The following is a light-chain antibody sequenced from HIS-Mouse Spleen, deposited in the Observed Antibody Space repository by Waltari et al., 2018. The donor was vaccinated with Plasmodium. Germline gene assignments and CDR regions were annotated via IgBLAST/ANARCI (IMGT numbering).Light chain of an antibody. V-gene: IGLV5-37*01. CDR1: SDINVGSYN. CDR3: MIWPSNASGV. Sequence: QPVLTQPPSSSASPGASPRLTCPFPSDINVGSYNIYCYQQKQGGPPRSLLYYYSDSDKGQGSGVPSRFSGSKDASANTGILLISGLQSEDEADYYCMIWPSNASGVFGGGTKLTVL. J-gene: IGLJ3*02. CDR2: YYSDSDK.